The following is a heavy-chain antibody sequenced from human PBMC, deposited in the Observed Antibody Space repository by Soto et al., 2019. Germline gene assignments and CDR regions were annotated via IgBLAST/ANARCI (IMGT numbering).Heavy chain of an antibody. CDR2: MNPNSGNG. V-gene: IGHV1-8*01. CDR3: ARDSPSLAYCGGDCYSIDY. J-gene: IGHJ4*02. CDR1: GYAFSNND. D-gene: IGHD2-21*02. Sequence: QVQLVQSGAEVKKPGASVKVSCQASGYAFSNNDISWVRQGTGQGLEWMGWMNPNSGNGGYAQKFQGRVTMTRDTSTSTAYMELSSLTSDDTAIYYCARDSPSLAYCGGDCYSIDYWGQGTLVTVSS.